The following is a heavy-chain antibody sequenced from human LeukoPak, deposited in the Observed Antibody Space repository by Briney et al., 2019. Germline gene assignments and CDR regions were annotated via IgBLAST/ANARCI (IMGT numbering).Heavy chain of an antibody. V-gene: IGHV3-66*01. CDR3: ATQNWGSRAFDY. CDR2: LYSGGNT. CDR1: GFTVSSSH. D-gene: IGHD7-27*01. J-gene: IGHJ4*02. Sequence: GGSLRLSCAVSGFTVSSSHMSWVRQAPGKGLEWVSVLYSGGNTFYEDSVKGRFTISRDNSKNTLYLQMNSLRAEDTAVYYCATQNWGSRAFDYWGQGTLVTLST.